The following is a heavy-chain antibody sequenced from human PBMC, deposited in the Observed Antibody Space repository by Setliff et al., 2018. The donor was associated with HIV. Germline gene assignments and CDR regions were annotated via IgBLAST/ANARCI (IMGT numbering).Heavy chain of an antibody. V-gene: IGHV4-39*07. CDR1: GVSISTSGYY. D-gene: IGHD4-17*01. J-gene: IGHJ3*02. Sequence: SETLSLTCNVSGVSISTSGYYWAWIRQPPGKGLEWIGYIYHAGNTYYNPSLKSRVTISVDTSKNQISLRLNSLTAADTAVYYCARGTTLNVVPDAFDIWGQGTMVTVSS. CDR3: ARGTTLNVVPDAFDI. CDR2: IYHAGNT.